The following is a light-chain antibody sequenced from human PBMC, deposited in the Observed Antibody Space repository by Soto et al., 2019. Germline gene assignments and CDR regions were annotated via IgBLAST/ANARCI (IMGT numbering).Light chain of an antibody. CDR2: GAS. CDR1: QSVSSY. Sequence: EIVMTQSPATLSVSPGERATLSCRASQSVSSYLAWYQQKPGQAPRLLIYGASTRATGTPARFSGSGSGTEFTLTISSLQSEDFAVYYCQQYNDWPRTFGQGTKLEIK. J-gene: IGKJ2*01. CDR3: QQYNDWPRT. V-gene: IGKV3-15*01.